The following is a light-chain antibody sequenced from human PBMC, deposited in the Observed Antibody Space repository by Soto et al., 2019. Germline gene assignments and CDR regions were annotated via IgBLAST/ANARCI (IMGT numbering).Light chain of an antibody. CDR3: QQGNTFPLT. Sequence: DIQMTQSPSSLSASVGDRVTITCRASQGINNWLAWYQQKPGKAPKLLIYAASSLQSGVPSRLSGSGSGTDFTLTISSLQPEHFATYYCQQGNTFPLTFGGGTKVDIK. CDR2: AAS. CDR1: QGINNW. V-gene: IGKV1-12*01. J-gene: IGKJ4*01.